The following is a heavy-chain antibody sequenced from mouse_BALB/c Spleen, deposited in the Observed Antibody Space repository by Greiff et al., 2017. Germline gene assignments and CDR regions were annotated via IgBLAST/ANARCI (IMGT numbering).Heavy chain of an antibody. CDR3: ARGSSGSLDY. CDR2: IDPANGNT. Sequence: EVQLVESGAELVKPGASVKLSCTASGFNIKDTYMHWVKQRPEQGLEWIGRIDPANGNTKYDPKFQGKATITADTSSNTAYLQLSSLTSEDTAVYYCARGSSGSLDYWGQGTTLTVSS. V-gene: IGHV14-3*02. J-gene: IGHJ2*01. CDR1: GFNIKDTY. D-gene: IGHD3-1*01.